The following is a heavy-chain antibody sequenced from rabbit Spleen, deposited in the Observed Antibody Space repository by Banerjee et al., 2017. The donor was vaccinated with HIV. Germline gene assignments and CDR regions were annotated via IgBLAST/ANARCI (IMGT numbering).Heavy chain of an antibody. J-gene: IGHJ4*01. CDR1: GADFISIQY. Sequence: QSLEESGGGLVKPGGTLTLTCKASGADFISIQYMCWVRQAPGKGLEWIGCIDTGSSGSTWYASWAKGRFTISKTSSTTVTLQMTSLTAADTATYFCARGDSDHSAGRDLWGPGTLVTVS. CDR2: IDTGSSGST. CDR3: ARGDSDHSAGRDL. V-gene: IGHV1S40*01. D-gene: IGHD7-1*01.